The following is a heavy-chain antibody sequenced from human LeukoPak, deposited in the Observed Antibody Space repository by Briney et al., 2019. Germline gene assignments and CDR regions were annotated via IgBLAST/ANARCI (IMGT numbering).Heavy chain of an antibody. CDR2: IYYSGST. CDR1: GGSISSYY. CDR3: ARSSGGYRSFDY. D-gene: IGHD1-26*01. V-gene: IGHV4-59*01. Sequence: PSETLSLTCTVSGGSISSYYWSWIRQPPGKGMEWIGYIYYSGSTDYNPSLTNRVTISMDTSNNQFSLKVSSVTAADTGVYYCARSSGGYRSFDYWGQGTLVPVSS. J-gene: IGHJ4*02.